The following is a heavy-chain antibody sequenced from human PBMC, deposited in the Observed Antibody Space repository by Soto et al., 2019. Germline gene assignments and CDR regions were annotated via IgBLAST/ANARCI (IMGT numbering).Heavy chain of an antibody. CDR3: ARSERPDAAGIPGSYYSYGMDV. D-gene: IGHD2-2*02. CDR1: RVAFSSYA. CDR2: IIPIFGTA. J-gene: IGHJ6*02. V-gene: IGHV1-69*05. Sequence: SVKLSSKASRVAFSSYASSWVRQSPGQGLEWMGGIIPIFGTANYAQKFQGRVTMTRDTSISTAYMELSRLRSDDTAVYYCARSERPDAAGIPGSYYSYGMDVWGQGATVTAS.